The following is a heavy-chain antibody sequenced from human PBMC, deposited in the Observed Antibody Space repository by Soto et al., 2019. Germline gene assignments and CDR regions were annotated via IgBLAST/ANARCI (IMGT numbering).Heavy chain of an antibody. CDR1: GFTFGSHG. Sequence: GGSLRLSCVASGFTFGSHGMHWVRQAPGEGPEWVAVISYDETNEHYVDSVKGRFTISRDNSKSILYLQMNRLRPEDTAVYKCARGYYDFWSGYYISPYGMDVWGQGTTVTVSS. V-gene: IGHV3-30*03. D-gene: IGHD3-3*01. CDR3: ARGYYDFWSGYYISPYGMDV. CDR2: ISYDETNE. J-gene: IGHJ6*02.